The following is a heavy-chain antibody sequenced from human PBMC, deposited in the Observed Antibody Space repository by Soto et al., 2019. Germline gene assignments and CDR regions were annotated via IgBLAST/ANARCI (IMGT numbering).Heavy chain of an antibody. V-gene: IGHV1-69*01. J-gene: IGHJ5*02. CDR1: GGTFSSYA. Sequence: QVQLVQSGAEVKKPGSSVKVSCKASGGTFSSYAISWVRQAPGQGLEWMGGIIPIFGTANYAQKFQGRVTSTADESTSTAYMELSSLRSEDTAVYYCARGAHVVVPAAITPGAFDPWGQGTLVTVSS. CDR3: ARGAHVVVPAAITPGAFDP. CDR2: IIPIFGTA. D-gene: IGHD2-2*01.